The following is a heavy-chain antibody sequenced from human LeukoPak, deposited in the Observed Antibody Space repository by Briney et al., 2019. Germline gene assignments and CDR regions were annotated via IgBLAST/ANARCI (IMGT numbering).Heavy chain of an antibody. CDR3: TTEATMVRGVIRDRGY. CDR2: TRNKANSYTT. V-gene: IGHV3-72*01. CDR1: GFTFSDHY. J-gene: IGHJ4*02. D-gene: IGHD3-10*01. Sequence: PGGSLRLSCAASGFTFSDHYMDWVRQAPGKGLEWVGRTRNKANSYTTEYAASVKGRFTISRDDSKNSLYLQMNSLKTEDTAVYYCTTEATMVRGVIRDRGYWGQGTLVTVSS.